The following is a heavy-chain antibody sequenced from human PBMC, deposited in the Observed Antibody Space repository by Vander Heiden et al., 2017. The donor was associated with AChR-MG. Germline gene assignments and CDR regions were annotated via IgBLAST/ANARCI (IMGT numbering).Heavy chain of an antibody. CDR3: TTATIRNGVFDV. V-gene: IGHV1-46*03. J-gene: IGHJ3*01. D-gene: IGHD5-12*01. CDR1: GYSLSTTY. Sequence: QVQLVQSGSEVKRPGASVKIACKASGYSLSTTYVYWVRQAPGQGLGWVALIRPLADTADYAHKFEGRVATARDTSTRSVHMELRSLTSEDTAVYYCTTATIRNGVFDVWGRGTAVSVS. CDR2: IRPLADTA.